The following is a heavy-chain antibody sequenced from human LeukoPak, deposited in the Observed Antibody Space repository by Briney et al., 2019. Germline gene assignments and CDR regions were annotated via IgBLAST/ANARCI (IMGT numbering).Heavy chain of an antibody. CDR2: IYSGGST. J-gene: IGHJ4*02. CDR1: GFTVSNNY. V-gene: IGHV3-53*01. Sequence: GGSLRLSCAASGFTVSNNYMSWVRQAPGKGLEWVSVIYSGGSTYYADSVKGRFTIARDTSKNTLSLQMNSLRAEDTAVYYCASLSLGHYWGQGTLVTVSS. D-gene: IGHD6-6*01. CDR3: ASLSLGHY.